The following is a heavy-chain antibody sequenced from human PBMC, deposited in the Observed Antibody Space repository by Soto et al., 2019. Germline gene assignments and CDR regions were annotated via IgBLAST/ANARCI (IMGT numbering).Heavy chain of an antibody. J-gene: IGHJ3*02. CDR1: GFTFSTYA. V-gene: IGHV3-23*01. CDR3: AHPRGYGVFDAVDI. CDR2: ISHTGDST. D-gene: IGHD4-17*01. Sequence: GGSLRLSCAASGFTFSTYAMNWVRQAPGKGLEYVSAISHTGDSTFYAESVRGRFTISRDNSINTLFLHMTGLRTEDTAVYYCAHPRGYGVFDAVDIWGQGTMVTVSS.